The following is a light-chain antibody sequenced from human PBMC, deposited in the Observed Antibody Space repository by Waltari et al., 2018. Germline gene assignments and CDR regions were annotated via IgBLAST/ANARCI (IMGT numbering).Light chain of an antibody. V-gene: IGKV1-39*01. Sequence: DIQLTQSPSSLPASVGDRVTITCRASQAIDKFLNWYQQKPGGAPKLLIYAASNLQRGVPARFSASGSGTDFTLTIYNLQPEDFATYYCQQSDSMPRTFGQGTKV. CDR3: QQSDSMPRT. CDR2: AAS. CDR1: QAIDKF. J-gene: IGKJ1*01.